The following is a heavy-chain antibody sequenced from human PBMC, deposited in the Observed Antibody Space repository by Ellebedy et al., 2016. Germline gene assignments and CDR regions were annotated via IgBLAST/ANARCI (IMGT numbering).Heavy chain of an antibody. J-gene: IGHJ4*02. CDR3: AKYGVVPSAHFDY. V-gene: IGHV4-4*07. Sequence: SETLSLXXTVSGGSISSYYWSWIRQPAGKGLEWIGRVYTTEYSNYSPSLKSRVTMSLDTSKNLFSLKLYSVTAADTAVYFCAKYGVVPSAHFDYWGQGILVTVSS. CDR2: VYTTEYS. D-gene: IGHD2-2*01. CDR1: GGSISSYY.